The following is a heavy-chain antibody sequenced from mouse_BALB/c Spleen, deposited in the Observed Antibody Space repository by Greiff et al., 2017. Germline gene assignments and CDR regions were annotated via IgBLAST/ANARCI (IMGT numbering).Heavy chain of an antibody. CDR3: ARSYYCDY. CDR1: GFSLSTSGMG. V-gene: IGHV8-12*01. Sequence: QVTLKVSGPGILQPSQTLSLTCSFSGFSLSTSGMGVSWIRQPSGKGLEWLAHIYWDDDKRYNPSLKSRLTISKDTSRNQVFLKITSVDTADTATYYCARSYYCDYWGQGTTLTVSS. CDR2: IYWDDDK. J-gene: IGHJ2*01.